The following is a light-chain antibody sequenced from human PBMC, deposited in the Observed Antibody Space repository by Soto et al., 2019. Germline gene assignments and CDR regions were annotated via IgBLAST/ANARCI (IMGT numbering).Light chain of an antibody. Sequence: QSALAQPPSASGSPGQSVTISCTGTSSDVGAYNYVSWYQQHPGKAPKLIIYDVSQRPSGVPDRFSGSKSGNTASLTVSGLQAEDEAVYYCNSFAGSAHVVFGGATKVTVL. J-gene: IGLJ2*01. CDR1: SSDVGAYNY. CDR2: DVS. V-gene: IGLV2-8*01. CDR3: NSFAGSAHVV.